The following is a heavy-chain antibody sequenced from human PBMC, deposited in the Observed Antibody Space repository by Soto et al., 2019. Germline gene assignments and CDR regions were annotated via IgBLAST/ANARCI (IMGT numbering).Heavy chain of an antibody. Sequence: SETLSLTCTVSGAALSSGGYFYTWVRQPPGKGLEWLGYIYYSGGTNYNPSLKSRVTMSVDTSKNQFSLRLDSVTAADTATYFCARDEYYDSNNWFEHWGLGTLVTVSS. CDR2: IYYSGGT. CDR3: ARDEYYDSNNWFEH. D-gene: IGHD3-22*01. V-gene: IGHV4-61*08. CDR1: GAALSSGGYF. J-gene: IGHJ5*02.